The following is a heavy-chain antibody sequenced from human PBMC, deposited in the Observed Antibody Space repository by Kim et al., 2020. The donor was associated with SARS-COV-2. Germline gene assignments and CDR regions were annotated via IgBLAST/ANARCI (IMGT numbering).Heavy chain of an antibody. CDR1: GGTFSSYA. CDR3: ARGRSGYCSGGSCYPYYFDY. D-gene: IGHD2-15*01. CDR2: IIPIFGTA. V-gene: IGHV1-69*13. J-gene: IGHJ4*02. Sequence: SVKVSCKASGGTFSSYAISWVRQAPGQGLEWMGGIIPIFGTANYAQKFQGRVTITADESTSTAYMELSSLRSEDTAVYYCARGRSGYCSGGSCYPYYFDYWGQGTLVTVSS.